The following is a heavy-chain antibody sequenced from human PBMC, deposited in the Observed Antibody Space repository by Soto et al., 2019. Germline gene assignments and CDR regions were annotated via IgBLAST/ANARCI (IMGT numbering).Heavy chain of an antibody. CDR2: IWYDGSNK. J-gene: IGHJ4*02. CDR3: GRGFSSVVGFDY. Sequence: QVQLVESGGGVVQPGRSLRLSCAASGFTFSSYGMHWVRQAPGKGLEWVAVIWYDGSNKYYADSVKGRFTISRDNSKNTLYLQMNSLRAEDTAVYYCGRGFSSVVGFDYWGQGTLVTVSS. V-gene: IGHV3-33*01. D-gene: IGHD1-26*01. CDR1: GFTFSSYG.